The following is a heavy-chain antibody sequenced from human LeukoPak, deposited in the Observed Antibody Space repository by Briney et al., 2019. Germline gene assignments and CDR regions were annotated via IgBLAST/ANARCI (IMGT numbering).Heavy chain of an antibody. V-gene: IGHV1-18*01. J-gene: IGHJ4*02. CDR2: ISAYNGNT. Sequence: ASVKVSCKASGYTFTSYGISWVRQAPGQGLEWMGWISAYNGNTNYAQKFQGRVTMTRNTSISTAYMELSSLRSEDTAVYYCARERYSSSWGQGTLVTVSS. D-gene: IGHD6-13*01. CDR1: GYTFTSYG. CDR3: ARERYSSS.